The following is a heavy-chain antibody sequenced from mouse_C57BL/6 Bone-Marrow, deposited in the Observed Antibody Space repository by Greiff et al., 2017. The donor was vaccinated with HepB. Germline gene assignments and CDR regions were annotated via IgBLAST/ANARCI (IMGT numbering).Heavy chain of an antibody. D-gene: IGHD1-1*01. CDR2: ISSGGSYT. CDR1: GFTFSSYG. V-gene: IGHV5-6*01. J-gene: IGHJ2*01. CDR3: ARRELLRTLYYFDY. Sequence: EVHLVESGGDLVKPGGSLKLSCAASGFTFSSYGMSWVRQTPDKRLEWVATISSGGSYTYYPDSVKGRFTISRDNAKNTLYLQMSSLKSEDTAMYYCARRELLRTLYYFDYWGQGTTLTVSS.